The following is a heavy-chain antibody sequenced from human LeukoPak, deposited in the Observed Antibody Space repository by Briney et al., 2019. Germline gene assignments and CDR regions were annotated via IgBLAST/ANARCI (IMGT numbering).Heavy chain of an antibody. V-gene: IGHV3-48*03. J-gene: IGHJ4*02. Sequence: PGGSLRLSCAASGFTFSSYEMNWVRQAPGKGLEWVSYISSSGSTIYYADSVKGRFTISRDNAKNSLYLQMNSLRAEDTAVYYCAKVPRYYYDSSGYYLPPFFDYWGQGTLVTVSS. CDR1: GFTFSSYE. CDR3: AKVPRYYYDSSGYYLPPFFDY. D-gene: IGHD3-22*01. CDR2: ISSSGSTI.